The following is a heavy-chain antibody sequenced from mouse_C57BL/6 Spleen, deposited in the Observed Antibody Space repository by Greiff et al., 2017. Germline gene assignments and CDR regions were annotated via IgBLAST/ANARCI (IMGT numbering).Heavy chain of an antibody. CDR3: ARVHYGSSFYAMDY. CDR1: GYTFTSYD. J-gene: IGHJ4*01. V-gene: IGHV1-85*01. CDR2: IYPRDGST. Sequence: QVQLKESGPELVKPGASVKLSCKASGYTFTSYDINWVQQRPGQGLEWIGWIYPRDGSTKYNEKFKGKATLTVDTSSSTAYMELHSLTSEDSAVYFCARVHYGSSFYAMDYWGQGTSVTVSS. D-gene: IGHD1-1*01.